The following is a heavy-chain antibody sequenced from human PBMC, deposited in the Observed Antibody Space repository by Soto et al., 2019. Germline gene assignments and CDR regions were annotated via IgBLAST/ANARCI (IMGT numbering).Heavy chain of an antibody. D-gene: IGHD3-10*01. CDR3: ARDQLGLWFGEPRFDY. Sequence: QVQLVQSGAEVKKPGASVKVSCKASGYTFTSYDISWVRQAPGQGLEWMGWISAYNGNTNYAQKLQGRVTMTTDTSTSTAYMELRSLRSDDTAVYYCARDQLGLWFGEPRFDYWGQGTLVTVSS. CDR2: ISAYNGNT. J-gene: IGHJ4*02. V-gene: IGHV1-18*04. CDR1: GYTFTSYD.